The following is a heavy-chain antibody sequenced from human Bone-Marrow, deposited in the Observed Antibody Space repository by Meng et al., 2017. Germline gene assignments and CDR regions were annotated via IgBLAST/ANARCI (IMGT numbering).Heavy chain of an antibody. CDR2: INHSGST. J-gene: IGHJ4*02. CDR1: GWSFSGYY. D-gene: IGHD6-13*01. V-gene: IGHV4-34*01. Sequence: SETLSLTCAVYGWSFSGYYWSWIRQAPGKGLEWIGEINHSGSTNYNPSPKSRVSTTVDTSKNQLSLKLSSVIAADTAVYYCAPAAAGNFDYWGQGTLVTVSS. CDR3: APAAAGNFDY.